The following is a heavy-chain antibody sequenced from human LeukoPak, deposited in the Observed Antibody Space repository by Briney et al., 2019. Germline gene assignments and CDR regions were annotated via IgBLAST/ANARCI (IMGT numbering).Heavy chain of an antibody. D-gene: IGHD3-22*01. CDR3: ARDLWDSSGYHLDY. J-gene: IGHJ4*02. Sequence: GGSLRLSCAASGFTFSSYWMNWARQAPGKGLEWVAVISYDGSNKYYADSVKGRFTISRDNSKNTLYLQMNSLRAEDTAVYYCARDLWDSSGYHLDYWGQGTLVTVSS. V-gene: IGHV3-30-3*01. CDR1: GFTFSSYW. CDR2: ISYDGSNK.